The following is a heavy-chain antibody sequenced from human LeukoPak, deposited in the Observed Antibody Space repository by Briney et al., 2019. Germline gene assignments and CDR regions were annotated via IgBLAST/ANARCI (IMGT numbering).Heavy chain of an antibody. D-gene: IGHD3-10*01. CDR3: ARGRSGGSGSYYTYYFDY. J-gene: IGHJ4*02. CDR2: IYYSGST. Sequence: PSETLSVTCTVSVGSLSSGGYYWSWIRQHPGKGLEWIGYIYYSGSTYYNPSLKSRVTISVDTSKNQFSLKLSSVTAADTAVYYCARGRSGGSGSYYTYYFDYWGQGTLVTVSS. V-gene: IGHV4-31*03. CDR1: VGSLSSGGYY.